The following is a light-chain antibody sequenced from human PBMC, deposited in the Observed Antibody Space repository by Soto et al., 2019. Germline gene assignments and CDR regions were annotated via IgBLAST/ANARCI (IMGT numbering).Light chain of an antibody. J-gene: IGKJ5*01. CDR2: AAS. CDR1: QDISNS. CDR3: QQSYSSLPIT. V-gene: IGKV1-39*01. Sequence: DIQMTQSPSSLSTSVGERVTITCQASQDISNSLNWYQQKPGEAPNLLIYAASTLQSGVPSRFSGRGSGTDFSLTITSLQPEDFATYYCQQSYSSLPITFGQGTRLDIK.